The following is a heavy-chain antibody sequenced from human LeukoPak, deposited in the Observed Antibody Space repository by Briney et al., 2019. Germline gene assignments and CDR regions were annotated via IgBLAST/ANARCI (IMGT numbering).Heavy chain of an antibody. D-gene: IGHD6-19*01. CDR3: AREVSGYSSGWMIGAFDI. V-gene: IGHV4-61*02. CDR1: GGSISSGSYY. Sequence: PSQTLSLTCTVSGGSISSGSYYWSWIRQPAGKGLKWIGRIYTSGSTNYNPSLKSRVTISVDTSKNQFSLKLSSVTAADTAVYYCAREVSGYSSGWMIGAFDIWGQGTMVTVSS. CDR2: IYTSGST. J-gene: IGHJ3*02.